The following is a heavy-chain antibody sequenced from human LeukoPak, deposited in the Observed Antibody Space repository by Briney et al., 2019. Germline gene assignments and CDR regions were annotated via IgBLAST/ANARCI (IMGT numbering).Heavy chain of an antibody. CDR1: GYTFTSYG. J-gene: IGHJ4*02. V-gene: IGHV1-18*01. CDR3: ARDYYDSSGYYRDY. CDR2: ISAYNGNT. D-gene: IGHD3-22*01. Sequence: GASVKVSCKASGYTFTSYGISWVRQAPGQGLEWMGWISAYNGNTNYAQKLQGRVTMTTDTSTSTAYIELRSLRSDDTAVYYCARDYYDSSGYYRDYWGQGTLVTVSS.